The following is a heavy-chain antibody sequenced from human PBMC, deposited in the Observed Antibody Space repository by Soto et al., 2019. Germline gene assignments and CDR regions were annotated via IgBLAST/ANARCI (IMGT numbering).Heavy chain of an antibody. V-gene: IGHV3-9*01. CDR3: AKDRSGDYIWGSYRYTPPYLDY. CDR1: GFTFDDYA. J-gene: IGHJ4*02. Sequence: EVDLVESGGGLVQPGRSLRLSCAASGFTFDDYAMHCVRQAPGKGLEWVSSITWDSGRIGYADSVKGRFTISSDNSKNSLYLQMNNMRAEDTDFYYCAKDRSGDYIWGSYRYTPPYLDYWGQGTLVTVSS. D-gene: IGHD3-16*02. CDR2: ITWDSGRI.